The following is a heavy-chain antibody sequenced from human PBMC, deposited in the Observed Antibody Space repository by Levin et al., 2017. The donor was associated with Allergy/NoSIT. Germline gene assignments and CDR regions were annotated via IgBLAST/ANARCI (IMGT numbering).Heavy chain of an antibody. J-gene: IGHJ5*02. D-gene: IGHD3-10*01. CDR2: VYKSGGT. CDR3: ARDASGKFFNWFDP. Sequence: HSQTLSLTCTVSGGSISSYYWSWIRQPPGKGLEWIGYVYKSGGTNYNPSLKSRVTILVDTSKNQFSLKLRSVTAADTAVYYCARDASGKFFNWFDPWGQGILVTVSS. CDR1: GGSISSYY. V-gene: IGHV4-59*01.